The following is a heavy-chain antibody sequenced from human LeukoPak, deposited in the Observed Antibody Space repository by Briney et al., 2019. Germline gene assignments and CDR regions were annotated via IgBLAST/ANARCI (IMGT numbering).Heavy chain of an antibody. CDR2: FHPSSGGA. CDR1: AYTFTDYY. V-gene: IGHV1-2*02. CDR3: AITRLRGNPFDY. J-gene: IGHJ4*02. Sequence: ASVKVSCKASAYTFTDYYVHWARQAPGQGLEWMGWFHPSSGGAGYAQRFQGRVTMTTDTSISTAYMQLPRLTSDDTAVYYCAITRLRGNPFDYWGQGTLVTVSS. D-gene: IGHD3-3*01.